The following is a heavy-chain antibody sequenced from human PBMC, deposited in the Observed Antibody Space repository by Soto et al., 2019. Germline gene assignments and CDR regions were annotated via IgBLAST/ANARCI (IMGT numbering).Heavy chain of an antibody. J-gene: IGHJ6*02. Sequence: ASVKVSCKASGYTFTGYYMHWVRQAPGQGLEWMGWINPNSGGTNYAQKFQGRATMTRDTSISTAYMELSRLRSDDTAVYYCARVRTSIAARPNYYGMDVCGQRTTVTVSS. V-gene: IGHV1-2*02. CDR1: GYTFTGYY. CDR3: ARVRTSIAARPNYYGMDV. D-gene: IGHD6-6*01. CDR2: INPNSGGT.